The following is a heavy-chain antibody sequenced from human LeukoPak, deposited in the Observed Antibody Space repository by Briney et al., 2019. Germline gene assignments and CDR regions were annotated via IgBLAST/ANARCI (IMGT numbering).Heavy chain of an antibody. V-gene: IGHV1-2*02. J-gene: IGHJ4*02. Sequence: GASVKVSCKASGYTFTGYYMHWVRQAPGQGLEWMGWINPNSGGTNYAQKFRGRVTMTRDTSISTAYMELRRLRSDDTAVYYCARRYFGSGSYYTDYWGQGTLVTVSS. D-gene: IGHD3-10*01. CDR2: INPNSGGT. CDR3: ARRYFGSGSYYTDY. CDR1: GYTFTGYY.